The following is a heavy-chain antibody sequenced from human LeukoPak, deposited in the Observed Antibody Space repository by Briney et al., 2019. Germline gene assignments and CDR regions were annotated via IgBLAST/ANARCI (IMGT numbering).Heavy chain of an antibody. CDR3: ARGLPITTSYLFDY. Sequence: GGSLRLSCAASGFTFSSYWMSWVRQAPGKGLEWVANIKQDGSEKYYVDSVKGRFTISRDNAKNSLYLQMNSLRAEDTAVYYCARGLPITTSYLFDYWGQGTLVTVSS. J-gene: IGHJ4*02. CDR2: IKQDGSEK. D-gene: IGHD1-26*01. CDR1: GFTFSSYW. V-gene: IGHV3-7*01.